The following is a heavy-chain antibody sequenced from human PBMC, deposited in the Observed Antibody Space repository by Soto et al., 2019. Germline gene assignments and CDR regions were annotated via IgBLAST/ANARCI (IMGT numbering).Heavy chain of an antibody. CDR3: ARDRAVSARGSFDY. Sequence: QVQLQESGPGLVEPSGTLSLTCAVSGGSVSSTNWWSWVRQPPGKGLEWIGEIYHRGSTYYTPSRTSRVTISVDKYKNQFSLRLSSVTAADTAVYFCARDRAVSARGSFDYGGQGTLVTVSS. CDR1: GGSVSSTNW. CDR2: IYHRGST. J-gene: IGHJ4*02. D-gene: IGHD6-19*01. V-gene: IGHV4-4*02.